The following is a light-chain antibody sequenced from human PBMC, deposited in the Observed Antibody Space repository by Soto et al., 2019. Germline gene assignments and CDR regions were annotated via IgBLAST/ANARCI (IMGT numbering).Light chain of an antibody. V-gene: IGLV1-44*01. Sequence: QSVLTQPPSASGTPGQRVSISCSGSGSNIGSNTVNWYQHLPGTAPRLLMFSDGQRPSGVPDRFSGSKSGTSASLDISGLHSEDEADYYCAAWDDSLSGYVFGTGIKVTVL. CDR1: GSNIGSNT. CDR3: AAWDDSLSGYV. J-gene: IGLJ1*01. CDR2: SDG.